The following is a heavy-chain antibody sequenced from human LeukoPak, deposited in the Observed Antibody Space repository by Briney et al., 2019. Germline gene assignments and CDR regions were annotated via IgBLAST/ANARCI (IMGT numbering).Heavy chain of an antibody. Sequence: GGSLRLSCAASGFTFSSYAMSWVRQAPGKGLEWVSAISGSGGSTYYADSVKGRLTISRDNSKNTLYLQMNSLRAEDTAVYYCAKDPVDILTGYYPVRWFDPWGQGTLVTVSS. V-gene: IGHV3-23*01. D-gene: IGHD3-9*01. CDR1: GFTFSSYA. CDR2: ISGSGGST. J-gene: IGHJ5*02. CDR3: AKDPVDILTGYYPVRWFDP.